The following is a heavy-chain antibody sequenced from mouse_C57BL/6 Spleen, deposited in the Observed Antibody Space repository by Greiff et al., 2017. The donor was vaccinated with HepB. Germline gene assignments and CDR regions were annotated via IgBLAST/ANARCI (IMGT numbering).Heavy chain of an antibody. CDR3: ARRYDYDEGYFDV. J-gene: IGHJ1*03. CDR2: IHPNSGST. D-gene: IGHD2-4*01. V-gene: IGHV1-64*01. CDR1: GYTFTSYW. Sequence: QVHVKQPGAELVKPGASVKLSCKASGYTFTSYWMHWVKQRPGQGLEWIGMIHPNSGSTNYNEKFKSKATLTVDKSSSTAYMQLSSLTSEDSAVYYCARRYDYDEGYFDVWGTGTTVTVSS.